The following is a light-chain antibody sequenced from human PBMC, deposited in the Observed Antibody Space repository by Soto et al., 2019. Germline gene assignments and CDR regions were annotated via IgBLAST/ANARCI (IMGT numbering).Light chain of an antibody. V-gene: IGKV3-11*01. CDR1: QSVSSY. CDR3: QQRSNWPHT. Sequence: EIVLTQSPATLSLSPGERATLSCRASQSVSSYLAWYQQKPGQAPRLLIYDASNRATGIPARFSGSGSGTDFTLTISSLEPEDFAVYYCQQRSNWPHTLGQRTKLEIK. CDR2: DAS. J-gene: IGKJ2*01.